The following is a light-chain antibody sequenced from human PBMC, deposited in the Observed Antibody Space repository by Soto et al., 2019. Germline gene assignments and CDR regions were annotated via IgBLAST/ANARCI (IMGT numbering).Light chain of an antibody. V-gene: IGKV3-11*01. CDR2: DAS. CDR1: QGVGRF. J-gene: IGKJ4*01. CDR3: QHRGGWPLT. Sequence: EIVLTQSPATLSLSPGERAALSCRASQGVGRFLAWYQQKPGQAPRLLIYDASNRATGIPARFSGSGSGTDFTLAIDSLEPEDFVVYYCQHRGGWPLTFGGGTKVEIK.